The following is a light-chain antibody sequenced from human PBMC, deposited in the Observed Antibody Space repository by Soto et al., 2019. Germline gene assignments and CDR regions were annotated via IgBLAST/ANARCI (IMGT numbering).Light chain of an antibody. CDR3: SSYTINFTVI. CDR2: EVS. V-gene: IGLV2-14*01. Sequence: QSVLTQPASLSGSPGQSLTIACTGTSSDIGGYNYVSWYQQHPGEAPKLIISEVSNRPSDVSHRFSGSKSGNTASLIISGLQAEDEADYYCSSYTINFTVIFGGGTKVTVL. CDR1: SSDIGGYNY. J-gene: IGLJ2*01.